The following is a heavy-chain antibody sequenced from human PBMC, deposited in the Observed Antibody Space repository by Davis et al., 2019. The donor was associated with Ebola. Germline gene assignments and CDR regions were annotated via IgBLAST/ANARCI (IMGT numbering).Heavy chain of an antibody. CDR1: GDSVSSNSAA. CDR3: ARGVPTKNAFDV. Sequence: SQTPSLTCAISGDSVSSNSAAWNWIRQSPSRGLEWLGRTYYRSKWYNDHAISVRGRISISPDTSKNQLSLQLNSVTPEDTAVYYCARGVPTKNAFDVWGQGTMVTVSS. J-gene: IGHJ3*01. V-gene: IGHV6-1*01. CDR2: TYYRSKWYN.